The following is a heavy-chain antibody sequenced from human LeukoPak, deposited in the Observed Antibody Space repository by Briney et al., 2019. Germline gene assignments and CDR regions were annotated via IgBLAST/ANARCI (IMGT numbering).Heavy chain of an antibody. CDR1: GFTFSSYW. V-gene: IGHV3-74*01. CDR2: INSDGSST. CDR3: ARDPILGYCSSTSCSHNWFDP. Sequence: GGSLRLSCAASGFTFSSYWMHWVRQAPGKGLVWVSRINSDGSSTNYADSVKGRFTISRDNAKNTLYLQMNSLRAEDTAVYYCARDPILGYCSSTSCSHNWFDPWGQGTLVTVSS. D-gene: IGHD2-2*01. J-gene: IGHJ5*02.